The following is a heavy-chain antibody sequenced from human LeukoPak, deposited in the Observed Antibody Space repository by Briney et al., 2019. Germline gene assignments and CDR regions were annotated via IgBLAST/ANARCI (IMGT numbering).Heavy chain of an antibody. CDR2: ISSSGSTI. D-gene: IGHD5-24*01. CDR3: AGVEMATGPFDY. J-gene: IGHJ4*02. Sequence: GGSLRLSCAASGFTFSSYDMNWVRQAPGKGLEWVSYISSSGSTIYYADSVKGRFTISRDNAKNSLYLQMNSLRAEDTAVYYCAGVEMATGPFDYWGQGTLVTVSS. V-gene: IGHV3-48*03. CDR1: GFTFSSYD.